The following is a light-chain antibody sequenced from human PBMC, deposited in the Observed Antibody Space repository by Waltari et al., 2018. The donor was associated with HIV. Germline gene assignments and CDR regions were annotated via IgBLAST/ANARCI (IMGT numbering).Light chain of an antibody. V-gene: IGKV3D-15*01. Sequence: EMVMTQSPATLSVSPGDRATLSCRASQSVNNNVAWYQQKAGQAPRLLIYDMSIRATGIPARFSGSGSGTRFTLTISGLQSDDFAVYYCQQYNNWPLFTFGPGTRVDMK. CDR2: DMS. CDR1: QSVNNN. CDR3: QQYNNWPLFT. J-gene: IGKJ3*01.